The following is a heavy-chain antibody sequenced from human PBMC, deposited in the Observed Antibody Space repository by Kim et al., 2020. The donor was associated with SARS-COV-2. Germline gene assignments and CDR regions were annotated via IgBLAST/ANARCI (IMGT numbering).Heavy chain of an antibody. CDR1: GGSFSGYY. CDR2: INHSGST. CDR3: ARGLVGIAAAGTGVLYYYG. V-gene: IGHV4-34*01. D-gene: IGHD6-13*01. J-gene: IGHJ6*01. Sequence: SETLSLTCAVYGGSFSGYYWSWIRQPPGKWLEWIGEINHSGSTNYNPSLKSRVTISVDTSKNQFSLKLSSVTAADTAVYYCARGLVGIAAAGTGVLYYYG.